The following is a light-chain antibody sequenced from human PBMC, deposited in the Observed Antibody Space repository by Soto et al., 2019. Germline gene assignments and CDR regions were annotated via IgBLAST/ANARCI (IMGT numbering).Light chain of an antibody. V-gene: IGLV2-8*01. CDR3: SSYAGSKTL. CDR2: EVT. Sequence: QSALTQPPSASGSPGQSLTISCTGTSSDVGGYNYVSWYQQHPGKAPKLMIYEVTKRPSGVPDRFSGSKSGNTASLTVFGLQAEDEADYYCSSYAGSKTLFGGGTKLTVL. J-gene: IGLJ2*01. CDR1: SSDVGGYNY.